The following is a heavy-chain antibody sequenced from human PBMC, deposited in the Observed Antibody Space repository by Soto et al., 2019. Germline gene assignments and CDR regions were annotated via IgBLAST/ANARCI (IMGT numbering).Heavy chain of an antibody. CDR3: AREPGGGYSFFIVGMDV. D-gene: IGHD5-18*01. V-gene: IGHV1-69*08. Sequence: QVQLVQSGAEVKKPGSSVKVSCKASGGTFSSYTISWVRQAPGQGLEWMGRIIPILGIANSAQKFQGRVTITADKSTSTAYMELSSLRSEDTAVYYCAREPGGGYSFFIVGMDVWGQGTTVTVSS. CDR2: IIPILGIA. CDR1: GGTFSSYT. J-gene: IGHJ6*02.